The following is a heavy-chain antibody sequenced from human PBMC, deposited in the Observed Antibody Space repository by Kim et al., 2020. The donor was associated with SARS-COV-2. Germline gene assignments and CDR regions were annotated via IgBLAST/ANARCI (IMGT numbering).Heavy chain of an antibody. D-gene: IGHD2-15*01. CDR2: IKEDGSEK. CDR1: GLTFSNYW. J-gene: IGHJ4*02. V-gene: IGHV3-7*01. Sequence: LSLTCVVSGLTFSNYWMSWVRQAPGKGLEWVAIIKEDGSEKYYVDSVKGRFTISRDNAKNLLFLQMDSLRADDTAVYYCVRDVVDADYWGQGTLVTV. CDR3: VRDVVDADY.